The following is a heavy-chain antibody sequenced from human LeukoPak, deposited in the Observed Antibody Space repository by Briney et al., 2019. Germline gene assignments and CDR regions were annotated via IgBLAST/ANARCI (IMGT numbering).Heavy chain of an antibody. CDR3: ARDLYYYDSSGYLGGY. D-gene: IGHD3-22*01. Sequence: ASVKVSCKASGYTFTSYYMHWVRQAPGQGLEWMGIINPSGGSTSYAQKFQGRVTMTRDTSTSTVYMELSSLRSEDTAVYYCARDLYYYDSSGYLGGYWGQGTLVTVSS. J-gene: IGHJ4*02. CDR1: GYTFTSYY. V-gene: IGHV1-46*01. CDR2: INPSGGST.